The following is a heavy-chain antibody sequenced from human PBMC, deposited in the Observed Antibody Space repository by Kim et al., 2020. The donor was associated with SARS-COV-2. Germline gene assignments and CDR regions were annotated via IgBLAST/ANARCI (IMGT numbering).Heavy chain of an antibody. V-gene: IGHV3-30*18. CDR2: ISYDGSNK. Sequence: GGSLRHSCAASGFTFSSYGMHWVRQAPGKGLEWVAVISYDGSNKYYADSVKGRFTISRDNSKNTLYLQMNSLRAEDTAVYYCAKEGFQHWGQGTLVTVSS. CDR1: GFTFSSYG. CDR3: AKEGFQH. J-gene: IGHJ1*01.